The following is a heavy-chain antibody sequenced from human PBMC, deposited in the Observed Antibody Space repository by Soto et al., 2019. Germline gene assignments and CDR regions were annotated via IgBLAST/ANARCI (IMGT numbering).Heavy chain of an antibody. J-gene: IGHJ5*02. V-gene: IGHV5-51*01. CDR1: GYSFTTYW. CDR2: IYPGDSDT. CDR3: ARPFDTSGWYDH. Sequence: GESLKISCKGSGYSFTTYWIAWVRQMPGKGLECMGIIYPGDSDTRYSPSFQGQVTISADKSINTAYMQWSSLKASDSAIYYCARPFDTSGWYDHWGQGTLVTVSS. D-gene: IGHD6-19*01.